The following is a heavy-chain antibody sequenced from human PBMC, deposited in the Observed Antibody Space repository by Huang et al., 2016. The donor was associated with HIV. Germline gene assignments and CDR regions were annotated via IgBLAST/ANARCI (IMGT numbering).Heavy chain of an antibody. V-gene: IGHV1-18*01. CDR1: GYSFTDYG. CDR3: ARDPKYHRIGDYRQRRGIDV. Sequence: QAQLMQSGPEVKKPGAPVKVSCKTYGYSFTDYGITWVGLAPGQGPEWVGWISAFNGDTRRATRPQGSFTLTTDTSTSMAYMELRSLRCDETAVYFCARDPKYHRIGDYRQRRGIDVWGQGTMVSVSS. D-gene: IGHD5-12*01. CDR2: ISAFNGDT. J-gene: IGHJ3*01.